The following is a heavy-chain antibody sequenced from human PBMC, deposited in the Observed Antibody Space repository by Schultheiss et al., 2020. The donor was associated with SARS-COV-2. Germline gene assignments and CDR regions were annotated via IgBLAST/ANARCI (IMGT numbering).Heavy chain of an antibody. D-gene: IGHD6-19*01. CDR2: INHSGST. Sequence: SQTLSLTCAVYGGSFSGYYWSWIRQPPGKGLEWIGEINHSGSTNYNPSLKSRVTISVDTSKNQFSLKLSSVTAADTAVYYCARGRIRVAATEYFDLWGRGTLVTVSS. J-gene: IGHJ2*01. CDR1: GGSFSGYY. CDR3: ARGRIRVAATEYFDL. V-gene: IGHV4-34*01.